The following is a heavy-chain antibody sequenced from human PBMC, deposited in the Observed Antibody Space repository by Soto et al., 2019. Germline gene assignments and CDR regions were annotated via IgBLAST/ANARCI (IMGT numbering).Heavy chain of an antibody. CDR1: GGSISRAGNY. CDR3: VRGVAATPLSGSSWFDP. Sequence: QVQLKESGPGLVKPSQTLSLTCSVSGGSISRAGNYWSWIRQHPGKGLEWIGNIYFTGNTDYNPSLKSRLTISIDTSKNHSSLKLTSVTAADTAVYYCVRGVAATPLSGSSWFDPWGQGTLVTVSS. J-gene: IGHJ5*02. CDR2: IYFTGNT. V-gene: IGHV4-31*03. D-gene: IGHD2-15*01.